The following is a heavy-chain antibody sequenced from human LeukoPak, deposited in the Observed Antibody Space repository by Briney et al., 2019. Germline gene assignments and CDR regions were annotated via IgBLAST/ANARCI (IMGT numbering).Heavy chain of an antibody. J-gene: IGHJ6*03. CDR1: GYSISSGYY. Sequence: KPSETLSLTCTVSGYSISSGYYWGWIWQPPGKGLEWIGTIYHRGNTYNSPSLKSRFTISVDTSKNQFSLKLSSVTAADTAVYYCARSGPEGYFDWLQYPPYYYYYYMDVWGKGTTVTISS. V-gene: IGHV4-38-2*02. CDR2: IYHRGNT. CDR3: ARSGPEGYFDWLQYPPYYYYYYMDV. D-gene: IGHD3-9*01.